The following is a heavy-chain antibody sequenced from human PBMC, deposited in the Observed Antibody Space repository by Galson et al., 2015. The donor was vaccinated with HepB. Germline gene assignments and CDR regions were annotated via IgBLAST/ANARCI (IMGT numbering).Heavy chain of an antibody. J-gene: IGHJ6*03. Sequence: SCKASGYTFTSYGISWVRQAPGQGLEWMGWISAYNGNTNYAQKLQGRVTMTTDTSTSTAYMELRSLRSDDTAVYYCAREHSSSSAYREDMDVWGKGTTVTVSS. CDR2: ISAYNGNT. CDR3: AREHSSSSAYREDMDV. CDR1: GYTFTSYG. D-gene: IGHD6-6*01. V-gene: IGHV1-18*01.